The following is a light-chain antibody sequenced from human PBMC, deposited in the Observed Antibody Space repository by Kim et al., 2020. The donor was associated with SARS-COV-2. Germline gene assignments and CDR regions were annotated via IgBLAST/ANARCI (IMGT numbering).Light chain of an antibody. CDR1: QSVRSA. CDR3: QQYHDWPRT. Sequence: IVMTQSPATLSVCPGETAALSCRASQSVRSALAWYQKKPGQGPTLLIYGPSTRATGVPARFSGTGSGTEFNLTISSLRSEDSAVYFCQQYHDWPRTFGQGTKLEI. J-gene: IGKJ2*02. V-gene: IGKV3-15*01. CDR2: GPS.